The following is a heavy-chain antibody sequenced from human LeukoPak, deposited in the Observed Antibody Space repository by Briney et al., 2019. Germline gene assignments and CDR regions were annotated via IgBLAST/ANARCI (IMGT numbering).Heavy chain of an antibody. V-gene: IGHV4-34*01. CDR3: ASDGPLKRNYYYYYMDV. Sequence: SETLSLTCAVYGGSFSGYYWSWIRQPPGRGLGWIGEINHSGSTNYNPSLKSRVTISVDTSKNQFSLKLSSVTAADTAVYYCASDGPLKRNYYYYYMDVWGKGTTVTVSS. J-gene: IGHJ6*03. CDR2: INHSGST. D-gene: IGHD3/OR15-3a*01. CDR1: GGSFSGYY.